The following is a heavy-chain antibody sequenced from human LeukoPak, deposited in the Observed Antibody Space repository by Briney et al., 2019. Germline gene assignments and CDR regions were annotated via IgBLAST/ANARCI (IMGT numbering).Heavy chain of an antibody. Sequence: PGGSLRLSCAASGFTFSSYAMSWVRQAPGKGLEWVSAISGSGGSTYYADSVKGRFTISRDNSKNTLYLQMNSLRAEDTAVYYCAKVDWMGYSYGPYYFDYWGQGTLVTVSS. CDR1: GFTFSSYA. J-gene: IGHJ4*02. V-gene: IGHV3-23*01. D-gene: IGHD5-18*01. CDR3: AKVDWMGYSYGPYYFDY. CDR2: ISGSGGST.